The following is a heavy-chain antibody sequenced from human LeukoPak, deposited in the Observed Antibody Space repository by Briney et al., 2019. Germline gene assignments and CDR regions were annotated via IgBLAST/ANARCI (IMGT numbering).Heavy chain of an antibody. CDR1: GGSFSGYY. CDR3: ARGSSSSSWVLFDY. CDR2: INHSGST. D-gene: IGHD6-13*01. V-gene: IGHV4-34*01. Sequence: PSETLSLTCAVYGGSFSGYYWSWIRQPPGKGLEWIGEINHSGSTNYNPSLKSRVTISVDTSKNQFSLKLSSVTAADTAVYYCARGSSSSSWVLFDYWGQGTLVTVSS. J-gene: IGHJ4*02.